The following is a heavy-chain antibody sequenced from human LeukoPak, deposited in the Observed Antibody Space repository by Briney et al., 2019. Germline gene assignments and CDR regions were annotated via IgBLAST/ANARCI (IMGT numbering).Heavy chain of an antibody. D-gene: IGHD3-22*01. V-gene: IGHV3-23*01. CDR1: GFTFSSYA. CDR3: ARETYYYDSSGYPSGFDP. CDR2: IEVGGDSS. J-gene: IGHJ5*02. Sequence: GGSLRLSCAASGFTFSSYAMAWVRQAPGKGLEWVSAIEVGGDSSYHADSVKGRFTISRDNSKNTLYLQMNSLRAEDTAVYYCARETYYYDSSGYPSGFDPWGQGTLVTVSS.